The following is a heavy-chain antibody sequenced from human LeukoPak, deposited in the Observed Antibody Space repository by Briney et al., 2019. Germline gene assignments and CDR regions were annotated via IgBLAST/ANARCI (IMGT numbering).Heavy chain of an antibody. V-gene: IGHV3-30*02. J-gene: IGHJ4*02. CDR3: AKDSGTWNVDY. D-gene: IGHD1-1*01. CDR1: GFTFSSYG. Sequence: GGSLRLSCAASGFTFSSYGMHWVRQAPGKGPEWLSFIRYDGIHKYYGDSVEGRFTISRDNSNNTLYLQMNSLRTEDTSVYYCAKDSGTWNVDYWGQGTLVTVSS. CDR2: IRYDGIHK.